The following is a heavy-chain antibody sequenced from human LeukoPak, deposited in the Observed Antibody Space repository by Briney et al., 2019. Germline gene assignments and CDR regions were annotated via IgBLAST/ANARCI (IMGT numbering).Heavy chain of an antibody. D-gene: IGHD3-9*01. V-gene: IGHV3-23*01. CDR3: AKMISLRYFDWPRPGD. CDR1: GFTFGSYA. CDR2: IGGSGDRV. J-gene: IGHJ4*02. Sequence: PGGSLRLSCAASGFTFGSYAMSWVRQAPGKGLEWVSAIGGSGDRVFYIDSVRGRFTISRDNSKNILYLQMSSLRAEDTALYYCAKMISLRYFDWPRPGDWGQGTLVTVSA.